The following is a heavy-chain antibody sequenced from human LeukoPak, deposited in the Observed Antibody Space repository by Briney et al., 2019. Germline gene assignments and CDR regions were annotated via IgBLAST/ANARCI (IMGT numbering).Heavy chain of an antibody. CDR1: GGTFSSYA. CDR3: ARGGLWFGESHLDY. CDR2: IIPILGIA. V-gene: IGHV1-69*04. Sequence: SVKVSCKASGGTFSSYAISWVRQAPGQGLEWMGRIIPILGIANYAQKFQGRVTITADKSTRTAYMELSSLRSEDTAVYYCARGGLWFGESHLDYWGQGTLVTVSS. D-gene: IGHD3-10*01. J-gene: IGHJ4*02.